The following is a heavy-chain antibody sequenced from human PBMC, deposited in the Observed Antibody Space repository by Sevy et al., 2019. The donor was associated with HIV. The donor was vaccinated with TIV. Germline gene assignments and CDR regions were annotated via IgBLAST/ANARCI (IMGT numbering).Heavy chain of an antibody. CDR2: INSDDTSI. CDR1: GFPFSSHW. V-gene: IGHV3-74*01. J-gene: IGHJ4*02. Sequence: GGSLRLSCEASGFPFSSHWMHWVRQGPGQGLVWVSGINSDDTSIPYADSVKGRFTISRDNVKNTLYLQMSSLRAEDTALYYCARGSGVAFDYXGQGTLVTVSS. D-gene: IGHD3-10*01. CDR3: ARGSGVAFDY.